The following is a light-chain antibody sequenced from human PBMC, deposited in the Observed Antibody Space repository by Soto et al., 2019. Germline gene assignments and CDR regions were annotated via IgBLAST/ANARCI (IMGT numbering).Light chain of an antibody. CDR1: QSVSNNY. Sequence: EVVLTQSPGTLSLSPGERATLSCRASQSVSNNYFDWYQQKPGQAPRLIIFGSSDRATGIPDRFSGSGSGTDFSLTISRLEPEDFAVYYCQQYGSSPPYTFGEGTKLEIK. J-gene: IGKJ2*01. CDR2: GSS. CDR3: QQYGSSPPYT. V-gene: IGKV3-20*01.